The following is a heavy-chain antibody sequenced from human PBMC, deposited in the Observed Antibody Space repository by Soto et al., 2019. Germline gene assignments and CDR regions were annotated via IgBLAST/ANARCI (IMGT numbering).Heavy chain of an antibody. D-gene: IGHD1-7*01. J-gene: IGHJ5*02. CDR2: INPSGGNT. V-gene: IGHV1-46*01. CDR3: ARLPDMTGTAGWFDP. Sequence: ASVKVSCKASGYTFTGYYMHWVRQAPGQGLEWMGWINPSGGNTIYSQNFQGRVTLTRDTSTSTVYMELTSLRSEDTAVYYCARLPDMTGTAGWFDPWGQGTLVTVSS. CDR1: GYTFTGYY.